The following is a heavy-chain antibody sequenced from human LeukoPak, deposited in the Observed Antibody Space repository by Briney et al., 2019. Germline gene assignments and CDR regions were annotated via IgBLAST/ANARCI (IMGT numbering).Heavy chain of an antibody. CDR3: ARVQDTAMGRVDY. J-gene: IGHJ4*02. D-gene: IGHD5-18*01. CDR1: GYTFTSYD. Sequence: SVTVSCKASGYTFTSYDINWVRQAPGQGLEWMGGIIPIFGTANYAQKFQGRVTITADESTSTAYMELSSLRSEDTAVYYCARVQDTAMGRVDYWGQGTLVTVSS. V-gene: IGHV1-69*13. CDR2: IIPIFGTA.